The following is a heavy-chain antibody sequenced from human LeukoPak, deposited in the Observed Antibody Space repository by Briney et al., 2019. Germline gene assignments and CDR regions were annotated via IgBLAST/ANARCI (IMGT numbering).Heavy chain of an antibody. CDR3: AGEDYGDSSIDY. J-gene: IGHJ4*02. CDR1: GGSISGGGYY. Sequence: PSETLSLTCTVSGGSISGGGYYWSWIRQHPGKGLEWIGYIYYSGSTYYNPSLKSRVTISVDTSKNQFSLKLSSVTAADTAVYYCAGEDYGDSSIDYWGQGTLVTVSS. D-gene: IGHD4-17*01. V-gene: IGHV4-31*03. CDR2: IYYSGST.